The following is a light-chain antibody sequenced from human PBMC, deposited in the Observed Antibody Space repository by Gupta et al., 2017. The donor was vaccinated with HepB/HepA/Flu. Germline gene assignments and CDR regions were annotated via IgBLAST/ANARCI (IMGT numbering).Light chain of an antibody. CDR3: SSYTSSSTPV. CDR2: DVS. J-gene: IGLJ2*01. Sequence: QSALTQPASVSGSPGQSLTISCTGTSSDVGGFNFVSWYQQHPGKAPKLMIYDVSNRPSGVSNRFSGSKSGNTASLTISGLQAEDEADYYCSSYTSSSTPVFGGGTKLTVL. CDR1: SSDVGGFNF. V-gene: IGLV2-14*03.